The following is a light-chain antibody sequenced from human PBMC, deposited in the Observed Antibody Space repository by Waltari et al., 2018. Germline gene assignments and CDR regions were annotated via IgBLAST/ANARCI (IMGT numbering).Light chain of an antibody. CDR1: SSNIGAGYD. CDR2: GHS. J-gene: IGLJ3*02. CDR3: QSYDSSLSGRV. V-gene: IGLV1-40*01. Sequence: QSVLTQPPSVSGAPGQRVTISCTGSSSNIGAGYDVHWYQQLPGTAPKLLIYGHSNRPSGDPYRLSGFKSGTCAPLAIPGLQAEDEADYYCQSYDSSLSGRVFGGGTKLTVL.